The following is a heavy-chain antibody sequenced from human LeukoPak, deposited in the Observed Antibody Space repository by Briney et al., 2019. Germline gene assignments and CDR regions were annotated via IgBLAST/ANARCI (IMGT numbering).Heavy chain of an antibody. CDR2: ISGSGGST. CDR1: GFTFSSYW. V-gene: IGHV3-23*01. J-gene: IGHJ4*02. Sequence: PGGSLRLSCAASGFTFSSYWMSWMRQAPGKGLEWVSAISGSGGSTYYADSVKGWFTISRDNSKNTLYLQMNSLRAEDTAVYYCAKDYGYSYGTGYFDYWGQGTLVTVSS. D-gene: IGHD5-18*01. CDR3: AKDYGYSYGTGYFDY.